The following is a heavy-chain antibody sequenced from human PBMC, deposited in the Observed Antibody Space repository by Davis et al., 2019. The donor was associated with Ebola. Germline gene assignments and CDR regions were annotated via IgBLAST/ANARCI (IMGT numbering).Heavy chain of an antibody. V-gene: IGHV5-51*01. J-gene: IGHJ3*02. CDR2: IYTGDSDT. CDR1: TNSFTSHW. Sequence: GGSLRLSCKDSTNSFTSHWIGWVRQMPGKGLDWMGIIYTGDSDTRYSPSFRGQVTISADKSMKTAFLQWSSLKASDSGMYYCASLRRTITGMDDSFDIWGQGTMVTVSS. CDR3: ASLRRTITGMDDSFDI. D-gene: IGHD7-27*01.